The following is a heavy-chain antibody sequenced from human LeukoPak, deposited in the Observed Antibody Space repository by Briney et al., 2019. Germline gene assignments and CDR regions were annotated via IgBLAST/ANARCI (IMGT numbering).Heavy chain of an antibody. V-gene: IGHV1-3*01. J-gene: IGHJ3*02. CDR3: AREFVGASGGAFDI. D-gene: IGHD1-26*01. Sequence: ASVKVSCKASGYTFTSYAMHWVRQAPGQRLEWMGWINAGNGNTKYSQKFQGRVTITRDTSASTAYMGLRSLRSDDTAVYYCAREFVGASGGAFDIWGQGTMVTVSS. CDR1: GYTFTSYA. CDR2: INAGNGNT.